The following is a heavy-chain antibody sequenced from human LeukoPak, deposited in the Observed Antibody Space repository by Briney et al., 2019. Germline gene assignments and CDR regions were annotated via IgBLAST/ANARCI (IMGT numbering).Heavy chain of an antibody. CDR2: IYTSGST. CDR3: ARCAFWSGYADWFDP. J-gene: IGHJ5*02. V-gene: IGHV4-4*07. D-gene: IGHD3-3*01. Sequence: SETLSLTCTVSGGSISSYYWSWIRQPAGKELEWIGRIYTSGSTNYNPSLRSRVTMSVDTSKNQFSLKLSSVTAADTAVYYCARCAFWSGYADWFDPWGQGTLVTVSS. CDR1: GGSISSYY.